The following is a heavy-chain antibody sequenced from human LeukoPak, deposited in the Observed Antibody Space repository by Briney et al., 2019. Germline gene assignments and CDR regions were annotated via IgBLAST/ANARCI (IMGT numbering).Heavy chain of an antibody. CDR1: GGSISSYY. CDR3: AREEIYCSSTSCYHYFDY. Sequence: PSETLSLTCTVSGGSISSYYWSWIRQPPGKGLEWIGYIYYSGSSNYNPSLRSRLTISVDTSKNQFSLKLSSVTAADTAVYYCAREEIYCSSTSCYHYFDYWGQGTLVTVSS. CDR2: IYYSGSS. D-gene: IGHD2-2*01. J-gene: IGHJ4*02. V-gene: IGHV4-59*01.